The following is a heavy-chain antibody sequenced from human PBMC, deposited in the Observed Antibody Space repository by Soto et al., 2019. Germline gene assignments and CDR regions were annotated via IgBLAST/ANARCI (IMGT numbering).Heavy chain of an antibody. D-gene: IGHD3-9*01. CDR3: ARESRTGPFDY. CDR1: GFSFSIYA. J-gene: IGHJ4*02. V-gene: IGHV3-64*01. Sequence: GSLRLDCAASGFSFSIYAMHWVRQAPGKGLEYVSAISSNGGSTYYANSVKGRFTISRDNSKNTLYLQMGSLRAEDMAVYYCARESRTGPFDYWGQGTLVTVSS. CDR2: ISSNGGST.